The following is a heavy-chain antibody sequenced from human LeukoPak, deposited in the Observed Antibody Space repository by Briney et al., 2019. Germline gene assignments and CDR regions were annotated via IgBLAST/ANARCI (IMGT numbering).Heavy chain of an antibody. V-gene: IGHV4-34*01. Sequence: SETLSLTCAVYGGSFSGYYWSWIRQPPGKGLEWIGEINHSGSTNYNPSLKSRVTISVDTSKNQFSLKLSSVTAADTAVYYCARNEYSSGWYFAPWGQGTLVTVSS. D-gene: IGHD6-19*01. CDR3: ARNEYSSGWYFAP. CDR2: INHSGST. CDR1: GGSFSGYY. J-gene: IGHJ4*02.